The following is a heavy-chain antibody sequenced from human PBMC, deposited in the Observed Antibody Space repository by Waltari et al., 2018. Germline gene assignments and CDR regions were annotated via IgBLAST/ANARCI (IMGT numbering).Heavy chain of an antibody. Sequence: QVQLVQSGAEVKKPGASVKVSCKASGYTFTSYYMHWVRPATGQRLEWMGWINAGNGNTKYSQEFQGRVTITRDTSASTAYMELSSLRSEDMAVYYCARKLILVGSDDAFDIWGQGTMVTVSS. CDR1: GYTFTSYY. J-gene: IGHJ3*02. D-gene: IGHD6-6*01. CDR2: INAGNGNT. V-gene: IGHV1-3*03. CDR3: ARKLILVGSDDAFDI.